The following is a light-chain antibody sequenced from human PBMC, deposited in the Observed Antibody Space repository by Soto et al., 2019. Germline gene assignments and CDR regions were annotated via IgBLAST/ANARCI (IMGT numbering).Light chain of an antibody. Sequence: QAVVTQPPSVSGAPGQRVTISCTGSSSNIGDDYDVHWYQQLPGTGPKLLIYINTNRPSGVPDRFSGSKSGTSASLAITGLQAEDEADYYCQSYDSSLSAVVFGGGTKLTVL. J-gene: IGLJ2*01. V-gene: IGLV1-40*01. CDR3: QSYDSSLSAVV. CDR2: INT. CDR1: SSNIGDDYD.